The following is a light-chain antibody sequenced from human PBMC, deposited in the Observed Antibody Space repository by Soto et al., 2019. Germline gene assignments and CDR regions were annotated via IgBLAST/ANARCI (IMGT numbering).Light chain of an antibody. CDR1: QSVSSSY. V-gene: IGKV3D-20*02. Sequence: IVLTQSPVTLSLSPAERATLSCRAIQSVSSSYLAWYQQKPGQAPRLLIYGASSRATGIPDRFSGSGSGTDFTLTISRLEPEDSAVYYCHQRSKWPLTFGGGTKVDNK. CDR2: GAS. CDR3: HQRSKWPLT. J-gene: IGKJ4*01.